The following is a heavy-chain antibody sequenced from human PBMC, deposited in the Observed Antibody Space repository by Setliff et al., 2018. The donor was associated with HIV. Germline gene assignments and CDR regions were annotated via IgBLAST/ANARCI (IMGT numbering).Heavy chain of an antibody. CDR3: ANRLYYSDRSGSIREEGFDP. Sequence: SETLSLTCVVSGNSIGRSRYYWGWIRPPPGKGLEWIGSLYYSGSTSYNPSLKSRVTISGDTSKNQFSLKLTSVTAADTAVYYCANRLYYSDRSGSIREEGFDPWCQGTLVTVSS. V-gene: IGHV4-39*01. J-gene: IGHJ5*02. CDR2: LYYSGST. CDR1: GNSIGRSRYY. D-gene: IGHD3-22*01.